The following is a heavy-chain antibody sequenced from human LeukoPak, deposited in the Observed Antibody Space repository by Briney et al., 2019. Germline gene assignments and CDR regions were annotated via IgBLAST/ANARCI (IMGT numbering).Heavy chain of an antibody. D-gene: IGHD3-22*01. CDR3: ARGNYYDSRTYYRAFDI. Sequence: PSETLSLTCTVSGGSLSSYYWSWIRQPPGKGLGWIGYLYYSGSTNYNPSLKSRVTMSVGTSKNQFSLKLSSVTAADTAVYYCARGNYYDSRTYYRAFDIWGQGTMVTVSS. V-gene: IGHV4-59*01. CDR1: GGSLSSYY. CDR2: LYYSGST. J-gene: IGHJ3*02.